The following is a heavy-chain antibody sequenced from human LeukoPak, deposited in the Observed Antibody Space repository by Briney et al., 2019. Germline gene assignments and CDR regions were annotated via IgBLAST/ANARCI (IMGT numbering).Heavy chain of an antibody. CDR3: AKDRGSGSYYNGGFDY. V-gene: IGHV3-23*01. CDR2: ISGSGGST. J-gene: IGHJ4*02. Sequence: GGSLRLSCAASGFTFSSYAMSWVRQAPGKGLEWASAISGSGGSTYYADSVKGRFTISRDNSKNTLYLQMNSLRAEDTAVYYCAKDRGSGSYYNGGFDYWGQGTLVTVSS. CDR1: GFTFSSYA. D-gene: IGHD3-10*01.